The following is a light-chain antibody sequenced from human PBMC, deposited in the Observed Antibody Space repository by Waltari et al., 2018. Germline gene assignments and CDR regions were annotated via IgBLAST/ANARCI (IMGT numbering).Light chain of an antibody. J-gene: IGLJ3*02. CDR3: CSYAGSSTWV. CDR2: DVS. CDR1: SSDVGTYNL. Sequence: QSALTQPASVSGSPGQSITISCTGTSSDVGTYNLVSWYQQHPGKAPKFMIYDVSKRPSGVSNRFSGSKSGNTASLTISGLQAEDEAAYYCCSYAGSSTWVFGGGTKLTVL. V-gene: IGLV2-23*02.